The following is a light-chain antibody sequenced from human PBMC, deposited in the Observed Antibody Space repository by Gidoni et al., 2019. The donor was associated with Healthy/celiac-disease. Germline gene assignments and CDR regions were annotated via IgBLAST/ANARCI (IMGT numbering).Light chain of an antibody. CDR1: QSVLYSSNNKNY. CDR3: QQYYSTPLT. J-gene: IGKJ4*01. V-gene: IGKV4-1*01. CDR2: WAS. Sequence: DIVMTQSPDSLAVSLGERATINCKSSQSVLYSSNNKNYLAWYQQKPGQPPKLLIYWASTRESGVPDRFSGSGSGTDFTLTISSLQVEDVAVYYCQQYYSTPLTFXGXTKVEIK.